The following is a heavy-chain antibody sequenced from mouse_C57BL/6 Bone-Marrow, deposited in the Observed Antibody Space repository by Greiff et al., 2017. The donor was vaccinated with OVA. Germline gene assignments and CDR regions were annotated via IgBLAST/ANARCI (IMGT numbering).Heavy chain of an antibody. CDR2: IDPETGGT. CDR3: TSDNSGYWDVDV. CDR1: GYTFTNYE. D-gene: IGHD3-2*02. Sequence: VKLQQSGAELVKPGASVTLSCKASGYTFTNYEMHWVKQTPVHGLEWIGAIDPETGGTDYNQKFKGKAILTADKSSSTAYMELSSLTSEDSAVYYCTSDNSGYWDVDVWGQGTTVTVSS. V-gene: IGHV1-15*01. J-gene: IGHJ1*01.